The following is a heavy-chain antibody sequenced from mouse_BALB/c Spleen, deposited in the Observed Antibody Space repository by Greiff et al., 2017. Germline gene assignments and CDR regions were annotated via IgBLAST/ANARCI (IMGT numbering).Heavy chain of an antibody. Sequence: QVQLKQSGAELMKPGASVKISCKATGYTFSSYWIEWVKQRPGHGLEWIGEILPGSGSTNYNEKFKGKATFTADTSSNTAYMQLSSLTSEDSAVYYCARRSTVVARGPLYAMDYWGQGTSVTVSS. V-gene: IGHV1-9*01. J-gene: IGHJ4*01. CDR3: ARRSTVVARGPLYAMDY. CDR1: GYTFSSYW. D-gene: IGHD1-1*01. CDR2: ILPGSGST.